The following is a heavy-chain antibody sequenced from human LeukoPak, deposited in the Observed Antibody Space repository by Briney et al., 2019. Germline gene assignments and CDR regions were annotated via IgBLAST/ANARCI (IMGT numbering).Heavy chain of an antibody. J-gene: IGHJ5*02. CDR2: IYYSGST. Sequence: SETLSLTCTVSGGSISSSSYYWGWIRQPPGKGLEWIGSIYYSGSTYYNPSLKSRVTISVDTSKNQFSLKLSSVTAADTAVYYCARIMGYSNSPNWFDPWGQGTLVTVSS. V-gene: IGHV4-39*07. CDR1: GGSISSSSYY. D-gene: IGHD4-11*01. CDR3: ARIMGYSNSPNWFDP.